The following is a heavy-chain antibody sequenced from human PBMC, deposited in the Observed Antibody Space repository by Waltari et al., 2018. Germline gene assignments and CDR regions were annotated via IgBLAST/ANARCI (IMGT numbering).Heavy chain of an antibody. V-gene: IGHV4-59*01. CDR3: ARDGGWTDYRPFDY. CDR2: IYASGTT. CDR1: GGAMIYYY. D-gene: IGHD3-16*02. Sequence: VQLQESGPGLVKPSETLPLTCTVSGGAMIYYYWSWIRQSPDKGLEWIGCIYASGTTNYNPSLKSRVTISLDTSKKQFSLNLSSVTAADTAVYYCARDGGWTDYRPFDYWGQGTLVTVPS. J-gene: IGHJ4*02.